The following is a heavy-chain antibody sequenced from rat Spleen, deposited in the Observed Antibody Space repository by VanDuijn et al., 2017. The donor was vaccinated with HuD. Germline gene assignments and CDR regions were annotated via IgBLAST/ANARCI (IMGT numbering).Heavy chain of an antibody. V-gene: IGHV5-29*01. CDR3: ARTEGFDY. J-gene: IGHJ2*01. CDR1: GFTFSDYY. D-gene: IGHD1-11*01. Sequence: EVQLVESDGGLVQPGRSLKLSCAASGFTFSDYYMAWVRQAPTKGLEWVATISYDGSSTYYRDSVKGRFTISRDNAKSTLYLQMDSLRSEDTATYYCARTEGFDYWGQGVMVTVSS. CDR2: ISYDGSST.